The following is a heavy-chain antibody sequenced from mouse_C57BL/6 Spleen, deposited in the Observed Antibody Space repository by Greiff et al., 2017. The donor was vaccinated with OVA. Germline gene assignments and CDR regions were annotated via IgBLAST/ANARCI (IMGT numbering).Heavy chain of an antibody. V-gene: IGHV5-16*01. CDR3: AREGYDYDGGFAY. J-gene: IGHJ3*01. D-gene: IGHD2-4*01. CDR1: GLTFGDYY. Sequence: EVMLVESEGGLVQPGSSMKLSCTASGLTFGDYYMAWVRQVPEKGLEWVANINYDGSSTYYLDSLKSRFIISRDNAKNILYLQMSSMKSEDTATYYCAREGYDYDGGFAYWGQGTLVTVSA. CDR2: INYDGSST.